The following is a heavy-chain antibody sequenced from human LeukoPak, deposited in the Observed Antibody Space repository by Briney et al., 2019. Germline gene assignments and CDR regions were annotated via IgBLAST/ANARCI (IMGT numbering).Heavy chain of an antibody. J-gene: IGHJ4*02. D-gene: IGHD2-2*02. CDR3: ARVAGYQLLYDGGNFDY. CDR1: GGSISSGGYY. Sequence: ASETLSLTCTVSGGSISSGGYYWSWIRQHPGKGLEWIGYIYYSGSTYYNPSLKSRVTISVDTSKNQFSLKLSSVTAADTAVYYCARVAGYQLLYDGGNFDYWGQGTLVTVSS. CDR2: IYYSGST. V-gene: IGHV4-31*03.